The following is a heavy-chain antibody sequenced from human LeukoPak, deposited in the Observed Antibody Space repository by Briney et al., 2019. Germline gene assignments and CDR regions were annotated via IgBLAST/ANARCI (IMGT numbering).Heavy chain of an antibody. V-gene: IGHV4-34*01. J-gene: IGHJ5*02. CDR2: INHSGST. D-gene: IGHD6-13*01. CDR3: AREANIATAIVWFDP. CDR1: GGSFSTYY. Sequence: SETLSLTCAVYGGSFSTYYWSWIRQPPGKGLEWIGEINHSGSTNYNPSLKSRVTILGDTSKNQFSLKLSSVTAADTAMYYCAREANIATAIVWFDPWGQGTLVTVSS.